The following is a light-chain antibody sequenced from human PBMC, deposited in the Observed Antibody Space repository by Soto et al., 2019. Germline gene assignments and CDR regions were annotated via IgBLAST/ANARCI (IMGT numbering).Light chain of an antibody. CDR2: AAS. CDR1: QSISVH. CDR3: QQSYITPYT. V-gene: IGKV1-39*01. J-gene: IGKJ2*01. Sequence: DIQMTQSPSSLSASVGDTVTITCRASQSISVHLNWYQQKPGKVPNILIYAASNLQSGVPSRFSGSGSETDFALTISSLQPEDFATYYCQQSYITPYTFGQGTKLEIK.